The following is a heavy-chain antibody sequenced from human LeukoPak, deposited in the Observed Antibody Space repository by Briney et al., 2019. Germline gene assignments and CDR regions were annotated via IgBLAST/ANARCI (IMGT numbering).Heavy chain of an antibody. CDR3: ARTSATTVVTSH. CDR2: INPNSGET. D-gene: IGHD4-23*01. Sequence: GASVKVSCKASGYTFTGYYMHWVRQAPGQGLECMGCINPNSGETYYAQKLQSSVTMTRDTTTSTAYMELSRATADETAMYYCARTSATTVVTSHWGHGNLVTVSS. CDR1: GYTFTGYY. J-gene: IGHJ4*01. V-gene: IGHV1-2*02.